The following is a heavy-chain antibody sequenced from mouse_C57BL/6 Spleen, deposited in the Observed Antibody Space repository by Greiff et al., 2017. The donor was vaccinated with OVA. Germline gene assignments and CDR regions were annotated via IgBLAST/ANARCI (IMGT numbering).Heavy chain of an antibody. J-gene: IGHJ2*01. V-gene: IGHV1-50*01. CDR2: IDPSDSYT. Sequence: QVQLQQPGAELVKPGASVKLSCKASGYTFTSYWMQWVKQRPGQGLEWIGEIDPSDSYTNYNQKFKGKTTLTVDTSSSTAYMQLSRQTSEDSAVYYCARGGFDYWGQGTTLTVSS. CDR3: ARGGFDY. CDR1: GYTFTSYW.